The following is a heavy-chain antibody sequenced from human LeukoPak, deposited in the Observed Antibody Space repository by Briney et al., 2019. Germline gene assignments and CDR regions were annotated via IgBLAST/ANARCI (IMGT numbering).Heavy chain of an antibody. D-gene: IGHD4-17*01. CDR1: RGSINSASYY. CDR3: TRSLNGDYFFDY. V-gene: IGHV4-61*02. Sequence: SETLSLTCTVSRGSINSASYYWSWVRQPAGKALEWFGRIFASGSTSYNPSLKSRLSISLDKSKNQFSLLLNSVTAADTAVYYCTRSLNGDYFFDYWGQGARVTVSS. CDR2: IFASGST. J-gene: IGHJ4*02.